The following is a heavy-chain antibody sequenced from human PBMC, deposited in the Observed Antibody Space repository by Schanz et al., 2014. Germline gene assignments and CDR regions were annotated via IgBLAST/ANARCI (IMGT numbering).Heavy chain of an antibody. D-gene: IGHD3-9*01. Sequence: EVQLLESGGGLVRPGGSLRLSCAASGFTFSNYAMSWVRQAPGKGLEWVSTIYASGATYYADSVKRRFTISRDISKNTLYLQMNSLRAEDTAVYYCAKQIHYDILTVTRNWGQGTLVTVSS. CDR2: IYASGAT. V-gene: IGHV3-23*05. CDR1: GFTFSNYA. J-gene: IGHJ4*02. CDR3: AKQIHYDILTVTRN.